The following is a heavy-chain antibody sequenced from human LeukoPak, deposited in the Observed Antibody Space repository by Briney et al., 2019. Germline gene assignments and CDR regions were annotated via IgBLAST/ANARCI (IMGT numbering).Heavy chain of an antibody. CDR3: ARGDDYGGAWYYFDC. CDR2: IYSGGST. CDR1: GFTVSSNY. V-gene: IGHV3-53*01. J-gene: IGHJ4*02. Sequence: GGSLRLSCAASGFTVSSNYMNWVRQAPGKGLGWVSVIYSGGSTYYEDSVKGRFTISRDNSKNTLFLQMSSLRAEDTAEYYCARGDDYGGAWYYFDCWGQGTLVTVS. D-gene: IGHD4-23*01.